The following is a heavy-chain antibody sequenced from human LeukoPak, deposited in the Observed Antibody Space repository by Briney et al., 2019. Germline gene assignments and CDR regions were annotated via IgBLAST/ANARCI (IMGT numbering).Heavy chain of an antibody. D-gene: IGHD5-24*01. Sequence: GGSLTLSCAASGFSVTTYAMGWVRQAPGKGLEWVSVISDRGGSTYYADSVKGRFTISRDNSKNTLYLQMNSLRAEDTAVYYCAKESREMSDYWGQGTLVTVSS. CDR2: ISDRGGST. CDR1: GFSVTTYA. V-gene: IGHV3-23*01. J-gene: IGHJ4*02. CDR3: AKESREMSDY.